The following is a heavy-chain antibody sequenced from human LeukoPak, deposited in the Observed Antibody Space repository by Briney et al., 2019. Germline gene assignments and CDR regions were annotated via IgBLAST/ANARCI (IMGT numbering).Heavy chain of an antibody. J-gene: IGHJ1*01. Sequence: PGGSLRLSCAASGFTFSDHYMDWVRQAPGKGLEWVGRTRNKANSYTTEYAASVKGRFTISRDDSKNSLYLQMNSLKTEDTAVYYCARDRGLGVVVPAATAEYFQHWGQGTLVTVSS. V-gene: IGHV3-72*01. CDR2: TRNKANSYTT. CDR1: GFTFSDHY. D-gene: IGHD2-2*01. CDR3: ARDRGLGVVVPAATAEYFQH.